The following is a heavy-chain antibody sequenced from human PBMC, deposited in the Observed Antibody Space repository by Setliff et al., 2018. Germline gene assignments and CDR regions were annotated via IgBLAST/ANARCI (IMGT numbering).Heavy chain of an antibody. CDR1: GVSAASHY. D-gene: IGHD1-1*01. J-gene: IGHJ5*02. V-gene: IGHV4-59*02. Sequence: PSETLSLTCTVSGVSAASHYWSWIRQAPGTGLEWIAYVHDNGETNQNPSLKSRVTISVDTSKNQFSLKMTSVTAADTAIYYCARGSTGIYDPWGQGILVTVS. CDR3: ARGSTGIYDP. CDR2: VHDNGET.